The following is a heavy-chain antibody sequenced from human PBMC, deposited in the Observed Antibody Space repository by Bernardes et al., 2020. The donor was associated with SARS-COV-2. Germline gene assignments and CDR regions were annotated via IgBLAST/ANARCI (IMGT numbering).Heavy chain of an antibody. V-gene: IGHV3-49*03. D-gene: IGHD3-22*01. CDR3: TRDVLYEKVGFDY. CDR1: GFTPADYG. J-gene: IGHJ4*02. Sequence: GGFLSPSRSTSGFTPADYGMSWCRPAPGKGLEGVGVVRGTSAGATTEYAASVKGRFHISRDDSKSIVYLQMNSLQIEDTGVYYCTRDVLYEKVGFDYWGQGTLVTVSS. CDR2: VRGTSAGATT.